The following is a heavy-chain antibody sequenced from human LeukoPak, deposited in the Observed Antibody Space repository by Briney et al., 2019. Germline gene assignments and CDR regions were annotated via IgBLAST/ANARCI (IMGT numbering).Heavy chain of an antibody. D-gene: IGHD3-10*01. J-gene: IGHJ4*02. V-gene: IGHV4-59*01. Sequence: SETLSLTRTVSGGSISSYYWSWMRQPPGKGLEWIGYIYYSGSTNYNPSLKSRVTISVDTSKNQFSLKLSSVTAADTAVYYCARDLSRYGSGRSWGQGTLVTVSS. CDR3: ARDLSRYGSGRS. CDR1: GGSISSYY. CDR2: IYYSGST.